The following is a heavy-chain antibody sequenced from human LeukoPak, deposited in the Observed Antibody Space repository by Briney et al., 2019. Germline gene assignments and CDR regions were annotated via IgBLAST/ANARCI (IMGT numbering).Heavy chain of an antibody. CDR3: ASVGSRELSYYYYYMDV. D-gene: IGHD1-26*01. CDR1: GGSISSNSYY. V-gene: IGHV4-39*01. Sequence: PSETLSLTCTVSGGSISSNSYYWGWIRQPPGKGLEWIASIFYSGSTFYNPSLKSRVTISVDTSKNQFSLKLSSVTAADTAVYYCASVGSRELSYYYYYMDVWGKGTTVTVSS. CDR2: IFYSGST. J-gene: IGHJ6*03.